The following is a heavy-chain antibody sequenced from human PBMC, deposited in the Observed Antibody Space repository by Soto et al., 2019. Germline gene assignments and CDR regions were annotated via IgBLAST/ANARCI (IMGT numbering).Heavy chain of an antibody. D-gene: IGHD3-16*01. J-gene: IGHJ3*02. CDR2: IRYEGSNK. CDR3: ARDRPSWGWAFDI. V-gene: IGHV3-33*01. CDR1: GFTFSSYG. Sequence: PGGSLRLSSAASGFTFSSYGMPWVRQAPGKGVEWVAVIRYEGSNKYYTASVKGRFTISRDNSKNPLYLQMNSLRAEDTAVYYCARDRPSWGWAFDIWGQGTMVTVSS.